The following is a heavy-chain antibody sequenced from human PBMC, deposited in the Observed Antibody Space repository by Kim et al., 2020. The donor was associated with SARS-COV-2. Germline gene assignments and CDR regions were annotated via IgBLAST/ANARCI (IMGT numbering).Heavy chain of an antibody. CDR2: CIPTGGTA. D-gene: IGHD2-8*01. CDR1: GGTFSSNA. Sequence: KVSCKATGGTFSSNASSWVRQAPEQRLEKLGACIPTGGTANEKQKGQGRVTITADESTSKAYMELSSRRSEETAVYYCARGYCTNGVCYGYSYGMDVWGQGATVTVSS. J-gene: IGHJ6*02. CDR3: ARGYCTNGVCYGYSYGMDV. V-gene: IGHV1-69*01.